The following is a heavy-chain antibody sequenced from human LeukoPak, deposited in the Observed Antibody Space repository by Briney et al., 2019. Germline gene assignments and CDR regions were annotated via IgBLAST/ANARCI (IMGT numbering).Heavy chain of an antibody. D-gene: IGHD6-6*01. Sequence: ASVKVSCKASGYTFTTYGIGWVRQAPGQRLEWMGWISAYNGNTNYAQQFQDRVTMSTDTSMSTAYMELRSLRSDDTAVYYCARDLIAVRPGWFDPWGQGSLVTVSS. V-gene: IGHV1-18*01. CDR2: ISAYNGNT. CDR3: ARDLIAVRPGWFDP. CDR1: GYTFTTYG. J-gene: IGHJ5*02.